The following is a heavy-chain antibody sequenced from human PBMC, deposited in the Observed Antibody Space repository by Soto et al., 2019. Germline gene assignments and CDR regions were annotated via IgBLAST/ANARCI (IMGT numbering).Heavy chain of an antibody. CDR3: ARLCTTSCYGRFDT. CDR2: IYYSGST. D-gene: IGHD2-2*01. CDR1: GGSISSADYY. Sequence: SETLSLTCTVSGGSISSADYYWSWIRQPPGKGLEWIGYIYYSGSTYYNPSLKSRVTISIDTSKNQFSLKLSSVTAADTAVYYCARLCTTSCYGRFDTWGQGTLVTVSS. V-gene: IGHV4-30-4*01. J-gene: IGHJ5*02.